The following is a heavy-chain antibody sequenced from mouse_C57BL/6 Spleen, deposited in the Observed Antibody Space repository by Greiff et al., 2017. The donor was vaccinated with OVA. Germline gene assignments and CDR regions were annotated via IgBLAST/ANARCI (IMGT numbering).Heavy chain of an antibody. Sequence: QVQLKESGAELVRPGASVTLSCKASGYTFTDYEMHWVKQTPVHGLEWIGAIDPETGGTAYNQKFKGKAILTADKSSSTAYMELRSLTSEDSAVYDFTRLLRYLCYFDYWGQGTTLTVSS. J-gene: IGHJ2*01. CDR3: TRLLRYLCYFDY. D-gene: IGHD1-1*01. CDR2: IDPETGGT. CDR1: GYTFTDYE. V-gene: IGHV1-15*01.